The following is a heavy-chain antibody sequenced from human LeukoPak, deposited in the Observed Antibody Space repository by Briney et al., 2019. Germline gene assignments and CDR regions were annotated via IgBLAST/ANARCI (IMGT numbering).Heavy chain of an antibody. J-gene: IGHJ4*02. CDR2: IWYDGSNK. CDR3: ARSTTYYYDSSGFDY. CDR1: GFTFSSYG. V-gene: IGHV3-33*01. D-gene: IGHD3-22*01. Sequence: PGGSLRLSCAASGFTFSSYGMHWVRQAPGKGLEWVAVIWYDGSNKYYADSVKGRFTISRDNSKNTLYLQMNSLRAEDTAVYYCARSTTYYYDSSGFDYWGQGTLVTVSS.